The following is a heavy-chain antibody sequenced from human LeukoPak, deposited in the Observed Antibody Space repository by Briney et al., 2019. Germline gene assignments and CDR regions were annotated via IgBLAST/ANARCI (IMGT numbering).Heavy chain of an antibody. CDR1: GFISSNYA. V-gene: IGHV3-23*01. D-gene: IGHD3-22*01. J-gene: IGHJ2*01. CDR3: VKCASGCLHWNFEL. CDR2: SGRSGNV. Sequence: GGSLRLSCQGSGFISSNYAMAWVRQASGRGLEWVSSSGRSGNVAYADSVMGRFTISRDNSNNTLYLQMNSLRAEDTAVYFCVKCASGCLHWNFELWGRGTVVTVSS.